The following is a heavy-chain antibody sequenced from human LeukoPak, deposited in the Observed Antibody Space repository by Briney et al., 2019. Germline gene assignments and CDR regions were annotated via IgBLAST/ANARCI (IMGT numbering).Heavy chain of an antibody. V-gene: IGHV4-34*01. CDR2: INHSGST. D-gene: IGHD6-6*01. Sequence: PSETLSLTCAVYGGSFSGYHWSWIRQPPGKGLEWIGEINHSGSTNYNPSLKSRVTISVDTSKNQFSLKLSSVTAADTAVYYCARGRARWDYWGQGTLVTVSS. CDR3: ARGRARWDY. CDR1: GGSFSGYH. J-gene: IGHJ4*02.